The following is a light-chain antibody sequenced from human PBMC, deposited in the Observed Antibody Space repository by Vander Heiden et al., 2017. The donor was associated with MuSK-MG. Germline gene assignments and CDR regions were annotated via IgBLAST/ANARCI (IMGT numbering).Light chain of an antibody. Sequence: NFILTQPHSVSESPGQTVTISCTRSSGSIASSYVQWYQQRPGSSPTTVIYEDNQRPSGVPDRFSGSIDSSSNSASLTISGLKTEDEADYYCQSYDSSNVVFGGGTKLTVL. CDR1: SGSIASSY. V-gene: IGLV6-57*01. CDR3: QSYDSSNVV. J-gene: IGLJ2*01. CDR2: EDN.